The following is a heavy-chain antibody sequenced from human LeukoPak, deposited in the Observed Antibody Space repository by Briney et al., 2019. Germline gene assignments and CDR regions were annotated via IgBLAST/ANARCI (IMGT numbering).Heavy chain of an antibody. Sequence: PGGSLRLSCAASGFTFSSYAMSWVRQAPGKGLEWVSTIDYSGGSTYYADSVKGRFTISRDNSKNTLYMQMNSLRAEDTAIYYCAKVPYSDYGSGRPPFMDVWGQGTTVIVS. CDR2: IDYSGGST. J-gene: IGHJ6*02. V-gene: IGHV3-23*01. CDR3: AKVPYSDYGSGRPPFMDV. D-gene: IGHD3-10*01. CDR1: GFTFSSYA.